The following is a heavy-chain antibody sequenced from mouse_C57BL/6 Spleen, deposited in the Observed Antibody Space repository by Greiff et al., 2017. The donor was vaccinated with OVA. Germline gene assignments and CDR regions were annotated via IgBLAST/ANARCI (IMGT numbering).Heavy chain of an antibody. Sequence: QVQLQQPGAELVKPGASVKLSCKASGYTFTSYWMHWVKQRPGQGLEWIGMIHPNSGSTNYNEKFKSKTTLTADKSSSTANMQLSSLTSEDSAVDYCARENYSNSYFDYWGQGTTLTVSS. CDR3: ARENYSNSYFDY. J-gene: IGHJ2*01. V-gene: IGHV1-64*01. CDR1: GYTFTSYW. D-gene: IGHD2-5*01. CDR2: IHPNSGST.